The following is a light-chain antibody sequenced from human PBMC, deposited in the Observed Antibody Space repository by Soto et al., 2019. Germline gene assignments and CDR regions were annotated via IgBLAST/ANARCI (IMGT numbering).Light chain of an antibody. CDR3: QQSYRTPFT. Sequence: DIQMTQAPSSLSASVGDRVTITCRASQSISSYLNWYQQKPGKAPKLLIYAPSSLQSGVPSRFSGSGSGTDFTLTISSLQPEDFATYYCQQSYRTPFTFGPGTKVDIK. J-gene: IGKJ3*01. CDR1: QSISSY. V-gene: IGKV1-39*01. CDR2: APS.